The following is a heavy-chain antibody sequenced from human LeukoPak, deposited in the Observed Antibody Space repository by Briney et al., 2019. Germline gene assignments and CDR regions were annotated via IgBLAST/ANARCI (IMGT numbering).Heavy chain of an antibody. CDR1: GGSLSSYY. CDR3: ARGSSSLRDAFDI. V-gene: IGHV4-59*12. J-gene: IGHJ3*02. CDR2: IYSTGST. Sequence: PSETLSLTCTVAGGSLSSYYWSWIRQPPEKGLGWIGYIYSTGSTNYNPSLKSRVTMSVDTSKNQFSLKLSSVTAADTAVYYCARGSSSLRDAFDIWGQGTMVTVSS. D-gene: IGHD6-6*01.